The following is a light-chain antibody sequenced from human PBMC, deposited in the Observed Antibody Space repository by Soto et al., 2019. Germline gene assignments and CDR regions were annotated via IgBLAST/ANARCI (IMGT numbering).Light chain of an antibody. CDR1: QSVSSY. V-gene: IGKV3-11*01. CDR3: QQRSNWPPT. CDR2: DAS. J-gene: IGKJ4*01. Sequence: EIVLKQSPATLSSSPGERATLSCRASQSVSSYLAWYQQKPGQAPRLLIYDASNRATGIPARFSGSGSGTDFTLTISSLEPEDFAVYYCQQRSNWPPTFGGGTKVDIK.